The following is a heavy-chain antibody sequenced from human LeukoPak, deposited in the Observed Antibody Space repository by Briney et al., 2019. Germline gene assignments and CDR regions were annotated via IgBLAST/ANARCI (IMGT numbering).Heavy chain of an antibody. CDR3: ARDSHYCSSTSCYMEDY. CDR2: IIPILGIA. CDR1: GGTFSSYA. D-gene: IGHD2-2*02. Sequence: GASVKVSCKASGGTFSSYAISWVRQAPGQGLEWMGRIIPILGIANYAQKFQSRVTITADKSTSTAYMELSSLRSEDTAVYYCARDSHYCSSTSCYMEDYWGQGTLVTVSS. J-gene: IGHJ4*02. V-gene: IGHV1-69*04.